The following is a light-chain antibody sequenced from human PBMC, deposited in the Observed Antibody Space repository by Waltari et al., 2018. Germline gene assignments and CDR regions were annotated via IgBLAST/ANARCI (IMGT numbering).Light chain of an antibody. CDR3: QQFKI. J-gene: IGKJ5*01. CDR2: DAS. CDR1: QGINSA. V-gene: IGKV1-13*02. Sequence: RVPTACGASQGINSAFAWYQLKPGKAPKLLIYDASSLESGVPSRFSGSGSGTDFTLTISSLQPEDFATYYCQQFKIFGQGTRLEIK.